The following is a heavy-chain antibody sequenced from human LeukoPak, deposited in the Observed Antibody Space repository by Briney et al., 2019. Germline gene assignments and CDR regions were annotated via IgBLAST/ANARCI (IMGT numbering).Heavy chain of an antibody. Sequence: GGSLTLSCPASGFTFSSYWMSWVRQAPGKGLEWVANINQDGSEKDYVDCVKGGFSISRDNVKNSLYLQMNSLRAEDTAVYYCARLNSGSYPNYWGQGTLVTVSS. J-gene: IGHJ4*02. CDR1: GFTFSSYW. CDR3: ARLNSGSYPNY. V-gene: IGHV3-7*04. D-gene: IGHD3-10*01. CDR2: INQDGSEK.